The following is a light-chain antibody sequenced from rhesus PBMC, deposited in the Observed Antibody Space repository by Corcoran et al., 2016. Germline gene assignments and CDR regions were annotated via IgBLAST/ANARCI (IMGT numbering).Light chain of an antibody. CDR2: APS. CDR3: LQGYSTPPT. V-gene: IGKV1-36*02. Sequence: DIQMTQSPSSLSASVGDRVTITCKASQGISDYLSWYHQKPGKLPKRLIYAPSSLESGCPSRFIGSGTGTEFTPTISSLQPEHFAAYYCLQGYSTPPTFGPGTTLDIK. CDR1: QGISDY. J-gene: IGKJ3*01.